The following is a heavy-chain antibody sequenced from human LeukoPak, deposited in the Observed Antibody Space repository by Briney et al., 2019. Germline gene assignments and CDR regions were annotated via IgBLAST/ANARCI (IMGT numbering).Heavy chain of an antibody. CDR3: AREAQYYDFWSGYYYYYYMDV. CDR1: GGSISSYY. V-gene: IGHV4-4*07. CDR2: IYTSGST. Sequence: SETLSLTCTVSGGSISSYYWSWIRQPPGKGLEWIGRIYTSGSTNYNPSLKSRVTMSVDTSKNQFSLKLSSVTAADTAVYYCAREAQYYDFWSGYYYYYYMDVWGKGTTVTVSS. D-gene: IGHD3-3*01. J-gene: IGHJ6*03.